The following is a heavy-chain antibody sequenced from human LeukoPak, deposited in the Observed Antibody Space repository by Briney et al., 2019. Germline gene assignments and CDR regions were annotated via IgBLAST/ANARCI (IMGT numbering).Heavy chain of an antibody. CDR3: VKGGGSGFDY. CDR1: GFSFSTYA. J-gene: IGHJ4*02. CDR2: ISDKGDKT. V-gene: IGHV3-23*01. D-gene: IGHD3-10*01. Sequence: GGSLRLSSAASGFSFSTYAVSWVRQAPGKGLEWVSSISDKGDKTYYADSVKGRFTISRDNSRNTVYLQMNDLRAEDTAVYHCVKGGGSGFDYWGQGTLVTVSS.